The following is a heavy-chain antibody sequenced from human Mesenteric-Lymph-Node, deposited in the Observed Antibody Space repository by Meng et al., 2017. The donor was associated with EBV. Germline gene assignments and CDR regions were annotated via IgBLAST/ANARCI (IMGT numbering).Heavy chain of an antibody. CDR1: GVPISRSTW. D-gene: IGHD2-15*01. Sequence: VNPLGPLFLTCAVSGVPISRSTWWSWVRQPPGKGLGWIGEIYHSGSTNYHPSLKSRVTISVDKSKNQFSLKLSSVTAADTAVYYCARVAYCSGGSCYLYYFDYWGQGTLVTVSS. CDR2: IYHSGST. J-gene: IGHJ4*02. V-gene: IGHV4-4*02. CDR3: ARVAYCSGGSCYLYYFDY.